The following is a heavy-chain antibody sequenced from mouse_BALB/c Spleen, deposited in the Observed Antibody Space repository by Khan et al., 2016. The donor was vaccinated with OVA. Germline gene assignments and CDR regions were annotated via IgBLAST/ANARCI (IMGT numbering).Heavy chain of an antibody. J-gene: IGHJ3*01. CDR1: GFTFSTFG. CDR3: TRLAYYYDSEGFAY. V-gene: IGHV5-6*01. Sequence: EVQLVESGGDLVKPGGSLKLSCAASGFTFSTFGMSWVRQTPDKRLEWVATISTGGSYTYYPDIMKGRFIISRDNAKNTLDLQMSMLKDEDTAMYSCTRLAYYYDSEGFAYWGQGTLVTVSA. CDR2: ISTGGSYT. D-gene: IGHD1-1*01.